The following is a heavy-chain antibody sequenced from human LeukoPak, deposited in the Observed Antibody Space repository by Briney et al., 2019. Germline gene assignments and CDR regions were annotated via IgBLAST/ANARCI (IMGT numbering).Heavy chain of an antibody. V-gene: IGHV3-23*01. J-gene: IGHJ4*02. CDR3: AKGYYDYVWGSYYFDY. CDR1: GFTFSSYA. CDR2: ISGSGGST. D-gene: IGHD3-16*01. Sequence: GGSLRLSCPASGFTFSSYAMSWVRQAPGKGLEWVSAISGSGGSTYYADSVKGRFTISRDNSRDTLYLQMNSLRAEDTAVYYCAKGYYDYVWGSYYFDYWGQGTLVTVSS.